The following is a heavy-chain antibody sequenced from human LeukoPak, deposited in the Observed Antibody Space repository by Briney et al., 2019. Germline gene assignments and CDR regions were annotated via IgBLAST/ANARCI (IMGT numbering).Heavy chain of an antibody. Sequence: GGSLRLSCAASGFTFSSYSMNWVRQAPGKGLEWVSSISSSSSYIYYADSVKGRFTISRDNAKNSLYLQMNSLRAEDTAVYYCARVISRDGYNGDYYYGMDVWGQGTTVTVSS. D-gene: IGHD5-24*01. CDR2: ISSSSSYI. V-gene: IGHV3-21*01. CDR3: ARVISRDGYNGDYYYGMDV. CDR1: GFTFSSYS. J-gene: IGHJ6*02.